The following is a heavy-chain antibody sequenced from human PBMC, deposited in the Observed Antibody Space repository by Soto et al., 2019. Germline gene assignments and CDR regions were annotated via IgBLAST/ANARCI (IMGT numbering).Heavy chain of an antibody. J-gene: IGHJ5*02. CDR2: IYYSGST. D-gene: IGHD3-10*01. CDR1: GGSIISYY. CDR3: ARVGLHGWFDP. Sequence: PSETRSLTGTVSGGSIISYYWSWIRQPPGQGLEWIGYIYYSGSTNYNPSLKRRVTISVDTSKNQFSLKLSSVTAADTAVYYCARVGLHGWFDPWGQGTLVTVSS. V-gene: IGHV4-59*01.